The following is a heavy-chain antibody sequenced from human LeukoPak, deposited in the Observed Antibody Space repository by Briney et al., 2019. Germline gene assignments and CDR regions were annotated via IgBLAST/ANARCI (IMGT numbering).Heavy chain of an antibody. V-gene: IGHV4-31*03. CDR3: ARDPGCSGGSCYYYYGMDV. CDR1: GGSICGGGSY. J-gene: IGHJ6*02. Sequence: SQTLSLTCNVSGGSICGGGSYWSWIRQHPGKGLERIGYISYSGSTYYNPSLKSRVTMSQDTSKHHFSLKMTSVTAADTAVYYCARDPGCSGGSCYYYYGMDVWGQGTTVTVSS. D-gene: IGHD2-15*01. CDR2: ISYSGST.